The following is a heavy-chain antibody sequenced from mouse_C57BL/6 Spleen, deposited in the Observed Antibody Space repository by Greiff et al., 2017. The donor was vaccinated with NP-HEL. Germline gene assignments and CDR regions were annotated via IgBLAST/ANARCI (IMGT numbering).Heavy chain of an antibody. Sequence: QVQLQQSGPELVKPGASVKISCKASGYAFSSSWMNWVKQRPGQGLEWIGRIYPGDGDTNYNGKFKGKATLTADKSSSTAYMQLSSLTSEDSAVYFCARENYYGSSDGAYWGQGTLVTVSA. V-gene: IGHV1-82*01. CDR2: IYPGDGDT. CDR1: GYAFSSSW. D-gene: IGHD1-1*01. CDR3: ARENYYGSSDGAY. J-gene: IGHJ3*01.